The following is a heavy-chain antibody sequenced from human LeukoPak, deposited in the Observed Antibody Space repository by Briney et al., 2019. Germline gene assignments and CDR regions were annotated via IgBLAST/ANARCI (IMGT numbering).Heavy chain of an antibody. CDR2: INPSGGST. V-gene: IGHV1-46*01. CDR3: AIVFGVVIDY. Sequence: GASVKVSCKASGYTFTSYYMHWVRQAPGQRLEWMGIINPSGGSTSYAQKFQGRVTMTRDMSTSTVYRELSSLRSEDTAVYCCAIVFGVVIDYWGQGTLVTVPS. J-gene: IGHJ4*02. D-gene: IGHD3-3*01. CDR1: GYTFTSYY.